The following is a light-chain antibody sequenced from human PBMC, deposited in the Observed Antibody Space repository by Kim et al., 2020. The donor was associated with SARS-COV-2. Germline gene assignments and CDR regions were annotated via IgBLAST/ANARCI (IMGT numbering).Light chain of an antibody. CDR3: QQYEDLLS. CDR1: HDISNY. V-gene: IGKV1-33*01. Sequence: SASVGDRVTITCQASHDISNYLNWYQQRPGKAPKLLVYDASNLQRGVPSRFSGSGSGTYFTFTISSLQPEDVATYYCQQYEDLLSFGGGTKVDIK. CDR2: DAS. J-gene: IGKJ4*01.